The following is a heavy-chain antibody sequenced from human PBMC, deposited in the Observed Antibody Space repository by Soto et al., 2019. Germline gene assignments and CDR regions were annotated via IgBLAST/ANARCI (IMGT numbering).Heavy chain of an antibody. V-gene: IGHV1-18*01. CDR2: ISPYNDYT. D-gene: IGHD3-16*01. CDR1: GYTFIRYG. Sequence: QVQLAQSANEVKKPGASVRVSCKAAGYTFIRYGIAWVRQASGQGLEWMGWISPYNDYTVYAQKFQGRVSMTADTSTRTVYMNLRGLKSDDTAVYYCARGGYYDNSWGKLSHYGLDVW. J-gene: IGHJ6*01. CDR3: ARGGYYDNSWGKLSHYGLDV.